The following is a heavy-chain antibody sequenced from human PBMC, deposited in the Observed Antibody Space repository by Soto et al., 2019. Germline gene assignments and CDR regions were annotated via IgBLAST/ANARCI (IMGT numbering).Heavy chain of an antibody. Sequence: SVKVSFKASGGTLSSHAINWVRQAPGQGLEWMGGINPFFKGTHYAQKFQGRVTITADDSTSTAYMDLSSLRSEDTAVYYCARDVPLNYYDGTYYYYAMDVWGQGTTVTVSS. CDR3: ARDVPLNYYDGTYYYYAMDV. V-gene: IGHV1-69*13. D-gene: IGHD3-16*01. CDR2: INPFFKGT. CDR1: GGTLSSHA. J-gene: IGHJ6*02.